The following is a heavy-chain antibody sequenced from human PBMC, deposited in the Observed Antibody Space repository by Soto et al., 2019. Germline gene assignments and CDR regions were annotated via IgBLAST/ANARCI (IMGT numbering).Heavy chain of an antibody. CDR2: IWYDGSNK. D-gene: IGHD3-3*01. J-gene: IGHJ6*02. CDR3: ARDAYDFWSGYHYYYGMDV. CDR1: GFTFSSYG. V-gene: IGHV3-33*01. Sequence: GGSLRLSCAASGFTFSSYGMHWVRQAPGKGLEWVAVIWYDGSNKYYADSVKGRFTISRDNSKNTLYLQMNSLRAEDTAVYYCARDAYDFWSGYHYYYGMDVWGQGTTVTVSS.